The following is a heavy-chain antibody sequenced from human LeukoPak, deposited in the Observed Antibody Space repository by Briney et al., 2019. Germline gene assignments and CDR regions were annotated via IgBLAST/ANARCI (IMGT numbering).Heavy chain of an antibody. J-gene: IGHJ3*02. Sequence: SETLSLTCTVSGGSVRSYYWSWIRQPAGKGLEWIGRIYTSGTTNYNPSLQSRVTMSLDTSKNQFSLTLTSVTAADTAVYYCATLYTVRGADAFDIWGQGTVVTVSS. CDR2: IYTSGTT. V-gene: IGHV4-4*07. D-gene: IGHD3-10*01. CDR1: GGSVRSYY. CDR3: ATLYTVRGADAFDI.